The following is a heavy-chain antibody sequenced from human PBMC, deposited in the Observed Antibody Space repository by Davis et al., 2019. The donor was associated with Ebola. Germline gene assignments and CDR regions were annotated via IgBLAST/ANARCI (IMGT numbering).Heavy chain of an antibody. V-gene: IGHV4-34*01. CDR3: ARGERWGSGSPLRYYYYYYGMDV. CDR1: GGSFSGYY. D-gene: IGHD3-10*01. Sequence: MPSETLSLTCAVYGGSFSGYYWSWIRQPPGKGLDWIGEINHSGSTNYNPSLKSRVTISVDTSKNQFSLKLSSVTAADTAVYYCARGERWGSGSPLRYYYYYYGMDVWGQGTTVTVSS. J-gene: IGHJ6*02. CDR2: INHSGST.